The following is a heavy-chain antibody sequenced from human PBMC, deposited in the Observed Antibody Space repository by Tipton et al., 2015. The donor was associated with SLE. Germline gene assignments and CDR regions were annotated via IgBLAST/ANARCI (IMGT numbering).Heavy chain of an antibody. CDR2: INHSGST. D-gene: IGHD3-22*01. J-gene: IGHJ4*02. CDR1: GGSFSGYY. Sequence: TLSLTCAVYGGSFSGYYWSWIRQPPGKGLEWIGEINHSGSTNYNPSLKSRVTISEDTSKNQFSLKLSSVTAADTAVYYCARGRYYDSSGLGYWGQGTLVTVSS. CDR3: ARGRYYDSSGLGY. V-gene: IGHV4-34*01.